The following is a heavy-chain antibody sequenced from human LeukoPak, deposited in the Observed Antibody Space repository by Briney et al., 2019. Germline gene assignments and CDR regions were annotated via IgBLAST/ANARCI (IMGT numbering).Heavy chain of an antibody. J-gene: IGHJ5*02. CDR2: IYYSGST. CDR1: GGSISSYY. V-gene: IGHV4-59*01. Sequence: PSETLSLTCTVPGGSISSYYWSWIRQPPGKGLEWIGYIYYSGSTNYNPSLKSRVTISVDTSKNQFSLKLSSVTAADTAVYYCARVHYGDYFNWFDPWGQGTLVTVSS. D-gene: IGHD4-17*01. CDR3: ARVHYGDYFNWFDP.